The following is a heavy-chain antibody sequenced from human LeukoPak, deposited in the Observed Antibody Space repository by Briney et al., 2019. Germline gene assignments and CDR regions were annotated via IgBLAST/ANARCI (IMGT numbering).Heavy chain of an antibody. Sequence: SETLSLTGAVHGGSFSGYFWSWIRQPPGKGLGWIGEINHRGRTNYNPSLQSRVTISVDTSKTHSSLRWSSVTAADTAVYYCARRSASYSLWGQGSLVTVSS. CDR3: ARRSASYSL. D-gene: IGHD3-10*01. CDR2: INHRGRT. J-gene: IGHJ4*02. V-gene: IGHV4-34*01. CDR1: GGSFSGYF.